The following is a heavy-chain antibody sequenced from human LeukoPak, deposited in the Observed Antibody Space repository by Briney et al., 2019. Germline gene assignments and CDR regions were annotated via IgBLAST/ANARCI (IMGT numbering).Heavy chain of an antibody. Sequence: PSETLSLTCAVYGGSFSGYYWSWIRQPPGKGLEWIGEINHSGSTNYNPSLKRRVTISVDTSKNQFSLKLSSVTAADTAVYYCARGKIQLWLHRFDYWGQGTLVTVSS. CDR2: INHSGST. J-gene: IGHJ4*02. V-gene: IGHV4-34*01. CDR1: GGSFSGYY. D-gene: IGHD5-18*01. CDR3: ARGKIQLWLHRFDY.